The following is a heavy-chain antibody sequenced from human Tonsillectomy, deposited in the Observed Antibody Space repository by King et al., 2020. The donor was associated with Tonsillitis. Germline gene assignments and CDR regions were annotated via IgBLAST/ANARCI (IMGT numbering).Heavy chain of an antibody. CDR3: ARDRGEMATLDY. D-gene: IGHD5-24*01. V-gene: IGHV3-33*01. Sequence: VQLVESGGGVVQPGRSLRLSCAASGFTFSSYGMHWVRQAPGKGLEWVAVLWDDGSNKYYADSVKGRFTISRDNSKNTLYLQMNSLRAEDTAVYYCARDRGEMATLDYWGQGTLVTVSS. J-gene: IGHJ4*02. CDR2: LWDDGSNK. CDR1: GFTFSSYG.